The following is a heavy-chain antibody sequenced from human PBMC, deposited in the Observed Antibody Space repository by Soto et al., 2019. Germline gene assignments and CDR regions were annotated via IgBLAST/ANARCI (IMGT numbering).Heavy chain of an antibody. CDR2: INPIGGST. CDR3: AGAAPHSSGGSCYPRGLDY. CDR1: GYTFTSYY. D-gene: IGHD2-15*01. V-gene: IGHV1-46*01. J-gene: IGHJ4*02. Sequence: GASVKVSCKASGYTFTSYYMHWVRQAPGQGLEWMGIINPIGGSTSYAQKFQGRVTMTRDTSTSTVYMELSSLRSADTAVYYCAGAAPHSSGGSCYPRGLDYWGKGPLVAVSS.